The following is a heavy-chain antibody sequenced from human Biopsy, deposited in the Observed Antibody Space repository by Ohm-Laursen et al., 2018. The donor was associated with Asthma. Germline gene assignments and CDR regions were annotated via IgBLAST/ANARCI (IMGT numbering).Heavy chain of an antibody. CDR1: GASINSGDYF. CDR3: ARGWNCGGDCYSLDS. V-gene: IGHV4-30-2*06. CDR2: IYRNGDT. D-gene: IGHD2-21*02. Sequence: SQTLSLTCAVSGASINSGDYFWTWIRQSPGVGLEWIGYIYRNGDTYYNPTVKNRVTISKDRSKNQLSLRLRSVTAADTAVYYCARGWNCGGDCYSLDSWGQGTLVTVSS. J-gene: IGHJ4*02.